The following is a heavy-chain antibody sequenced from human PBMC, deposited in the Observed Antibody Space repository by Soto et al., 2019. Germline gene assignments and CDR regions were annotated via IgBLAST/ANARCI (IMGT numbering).Heavy chain of an antibody. J-gene: IGHJ4*02. CDR2: LNGDGSSS. Sequence: EVQLVESGGALVQPGGSLRLSCAASGFTFSSFWLHWVRQTPGKGLLWISRLNGDGSSSSYADSVTGRFTISRDTATNTLYLQMNSLRPEDTALYYCTRGASGYGNFDYWGLGTLVTVSS. V-gene: IGHV3-74*01. CDR1: GFTFSSFW. CDR3: TRGASGYGNFDY. D-gene: IGHD5-12*01.